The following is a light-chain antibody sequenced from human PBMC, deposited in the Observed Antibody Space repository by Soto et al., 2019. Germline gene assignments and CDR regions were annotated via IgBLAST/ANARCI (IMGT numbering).Light chain of an antibody. Sequence: EIVLTQSPATLSLSPGERATLSCRASQSLSSSLAWYQQKPGQAPRLLIYDASNRATGIPARFSGSGSGTDFTLTISSLEPEDFAVYYCQQRSNWPLLSFGGGTKVDIK. CDR1: QSLSSS. V-gene: IGKV3-11*01. J-gene: IGKJ4*01. CDR3: QQRSNWPLLS. CDR2: DAS.